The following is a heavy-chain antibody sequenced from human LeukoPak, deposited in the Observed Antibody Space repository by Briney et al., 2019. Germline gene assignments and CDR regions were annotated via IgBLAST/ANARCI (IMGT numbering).Heavy chain of an antibody. J-gene: IGHJ6*02. Sequence: LGGSLRLSCAASGFTFSIYCKNWARPAPGKGLEWVASINHNGNVNYYVDSVKGRFTISRDNAKNSLYLQMSNLRAEDTAVYFCARGGGLDVWGQGATVTVSS. CDR2: INHNGNVN. CDR1: GFTFSIYC. CDR3: ARGGGLDV. D-gene: IGHD3-16*01. V-gene: IGHV3-7*03.